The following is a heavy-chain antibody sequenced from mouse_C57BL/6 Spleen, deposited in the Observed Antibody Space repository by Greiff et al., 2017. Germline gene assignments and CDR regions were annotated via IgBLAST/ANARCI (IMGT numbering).Heavy chain of an antibody. Sequence: VQLQQSGAELVKPGASVKLSCKASGYTFTEYTIHWVKQRSGQGLEWIGWFYPGSGSTKYNEKFKDKATLTADKSSSTVYMELSSLTSEDSAVYFCASHAHYGGSYRSLAYWGQGTLVTVSA. CDR3: ASHAHYGGSYRSLAY. CDR2: FYPGSGST. V-gene: IGHV1-62-2*01. J-gene: IGHJ3*01. CDR1: GYTFTEYT. D-gene: IGHD1-1*01.